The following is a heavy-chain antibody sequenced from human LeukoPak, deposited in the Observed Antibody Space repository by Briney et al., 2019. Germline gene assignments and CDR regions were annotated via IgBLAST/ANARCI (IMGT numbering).Heavy chain of an antibody. V-gene: IGHV4-34*01. CDR1: GGSFSGYY. J-gene: IGHJ6*03. Sequence: SETLSLTCAVYGGSFSGYYWSWIRQTPGKGLEWIGEINHSGGTNYNPSLKSRVIISVNTSKNQFSLKLSSVTAADTAVYYCARHIGGRYYYYYMDVWGKGTTVTISS. CDR2: INHSGGT. CDR3: ARHIGGRYYYYYMDV. D-gene: IGHD2-21*01.